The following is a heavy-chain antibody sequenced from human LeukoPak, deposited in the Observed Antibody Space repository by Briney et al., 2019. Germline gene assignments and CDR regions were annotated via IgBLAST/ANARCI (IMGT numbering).Heavy chain of an antibody. J-gene: IGHJ4*02. CDR1: GFTFSSYD. D-gene: IGHD4-17*01. CDR3: ARDNGDSSDY. Sequence: PGGPLRLSCAASGFTFSSYDMNWVRQAPGKGLEWISYISSGGSSIYYADSVKGRFTISRDNAKNSLYLQMNSLRAEDTAVYYCARDNGDSSDYWGQGTLVTVSS. V-gene: IGHV3-48*03. CDR2: ISSGGSSI.